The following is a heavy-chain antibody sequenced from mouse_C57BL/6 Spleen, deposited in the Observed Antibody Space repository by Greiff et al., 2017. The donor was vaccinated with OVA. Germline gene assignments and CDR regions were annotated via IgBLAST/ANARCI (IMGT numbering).Heavy chain of an antibody. V-gene: IGHV1-64*01. CDR1: GYTFTSYW. Sequence: QVQLQQPGAELVKPGASVKLSCKASGYTFTSYWMHWVKQRPGQGLEWIGMIHPNSGSTNYNEKFKSKATLTVDKSSSTAYMQLSSLTSEDSAVYYCARSPFITTVVARAMDYWGQGTSVTVSS. J-gene: IGHJ4*01. CDR2: IHPNSGST. D-gene: IGHD1-1*01. CDR3: ARSPFITTVVARAMDY.